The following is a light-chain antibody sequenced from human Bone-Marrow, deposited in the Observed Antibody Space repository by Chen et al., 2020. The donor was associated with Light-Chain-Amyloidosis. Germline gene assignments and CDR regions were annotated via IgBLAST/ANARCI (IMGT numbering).Light chain of an antibody. J-gene: IGLJ2*01. V-gene: IGLV3-25*03. Sequence: SYELTQPPSVSVSPGQTARITCSGDDLPTKYAYWYQQKPGQAPVLVIHRATERPSGMSVRLCVSSSGTTATLIISGVQAEDEGDYHGQSADSSGTYEVILGGVTKLTVL. CDR2: RAT. CDR1: DLPTKY. CDR3: QSADSSGTYEVI.